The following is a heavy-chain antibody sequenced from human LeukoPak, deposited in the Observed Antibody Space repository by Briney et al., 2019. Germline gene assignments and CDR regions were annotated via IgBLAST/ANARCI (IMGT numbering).Heavy chain of an antibody. V-gene: IGHV3-53*01. CDR2: IYSGGST. Sequence: GGSLRLSCAASGFTVSSNYMSWVRQAPGKGLEWVSVIYSGGSTYYADSVKSRFTISRDNSKNTLYLQMNSLRAEDTAVYYCASRDSSGHHNYWGQGTLVTVSS. CDR1: GFTVSSNY. D-gene: IGHD3-22*01. CDR3: ASRDSSGHHNY. J-gene: IGHJ4*02.